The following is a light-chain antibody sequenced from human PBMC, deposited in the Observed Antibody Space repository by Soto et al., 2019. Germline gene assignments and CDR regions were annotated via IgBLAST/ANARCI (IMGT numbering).Light chain of an antibody. J-gene: IGKJ2*01. Sequence: EIVMTQSPATLSVSPGERATLSCRASQSVSSNLAWYQQKPGQAPRLLIYGASTRATGIPARFSGSGSGTEFTLTISSLQSEDFAVYYCQQYNNWTPGYTFGQGTKVDIK. CDR1: QSVSSN. CDR2: GAS. CDR3: QQYNNWTPGYT. V-gene: IGKV3-15*01.